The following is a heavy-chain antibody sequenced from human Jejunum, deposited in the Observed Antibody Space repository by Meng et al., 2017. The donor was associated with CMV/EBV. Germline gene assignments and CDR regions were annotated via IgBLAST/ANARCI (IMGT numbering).Heavy chain of an antibody. CDR1: GWSSISSGVG. V-gene: IGHV2-5*02. J-gene: IGHJ4*02. Sequence: QTTLKDSSPTLVKPTQTLTLICAFSGWSSISSGVGVGWIRQPPGKALEWLALIYWDDDKRYSPSLRSRLTITKDTSKNEVVLTMTNMDPVDTGTYYCAHFVGGYYPSRPDYWGQGTLVTVSS. CDR3: AHFVGGYYPSRPDY. CDR2: IYWDDDK. D-gene: IGHD1-26*01.